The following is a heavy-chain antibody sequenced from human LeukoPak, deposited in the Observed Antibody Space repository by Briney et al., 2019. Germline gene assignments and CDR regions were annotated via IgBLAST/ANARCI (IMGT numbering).Heavy chain of an antibody. CDR3: ATGTHYDLLPF. V-gene: IGHV1-2*02. D-gene: IGHD3-9*01. CDR1: GYTFSAYY. J-gene: IGHJ4*02. CDR2: INPHSGNT. Sequence: GASVKVSCKASGYTFSAYYMHWVRQAPGQGLEWMGWINPHSGNTNYAQKFQGRVTMTEDTSTDTAYMELSSLRSEDTALYYCATGTHYDLLPFWGQGTLVTVSS.